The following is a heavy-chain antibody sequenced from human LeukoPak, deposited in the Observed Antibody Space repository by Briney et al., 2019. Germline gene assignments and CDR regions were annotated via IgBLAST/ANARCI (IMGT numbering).Heavy chain of an antibody. J-gene: IGHJ4*02. CDR1: GGSISSYY. CDR2: IYYSGST. CDR3: ARDSYDYVWGSYQRGFDY. Sequence: SETLSLTCTVSGGSISSYYWSWIRQPPGKGLEWIGSIYYSGSTYYNPSLKSRVTISVDTSKNQFSLKLSSVTAADTAVYYCARDSYDYVWGSYQRGFDYWGQGTLVTVSS. V-gene: IGHV4-59*12. D-gene: IGHD3-16*02.